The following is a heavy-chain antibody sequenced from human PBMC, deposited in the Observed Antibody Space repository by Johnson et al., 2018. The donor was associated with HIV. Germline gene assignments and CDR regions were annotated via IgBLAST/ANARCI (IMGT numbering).Heavy chain of an antibody. CDR3: ARVMAGSSGYRAFDI. V-gene: IGHV3-13*01. J-gene: IGHJ3*02. Sequence: VQLVESGGGLAQPGGSLRLSCAASGFTFSSYDMHWVRQATGKGLEWVSTISTAGDTYYPGSVKGRFTISRENAKNSLYLQMNSLRAGDTAVYYCARVMAGSSGYRAFDIWGQGTMVTVSS. CDR2: ISTAGDT. CDR1: GFTFSSYD. D-gene: IGHD3-22*01.